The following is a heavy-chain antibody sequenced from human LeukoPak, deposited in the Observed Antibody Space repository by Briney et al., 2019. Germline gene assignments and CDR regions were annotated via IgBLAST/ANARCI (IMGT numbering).Heavy chain of an antibody. V-gene: IGHV4-61*08. J-gene: IGHJ6*02. Sequence: SQTLSLTCAVSGGSISSGGYSWSWIRQPPGKGLEWIGYIHDSGSTNYNPSLKSRVTISVDTSKNQFSLKLSSVTAADMAVYYCARVGGTNYYYYGMDVWGQGTTVTVSS. D-gene: IGHD3-10*01. CDR1: GGSISSGGYS. CDR3: ARVGGTNYYYYGMDV. CDR2: IHDSGST.